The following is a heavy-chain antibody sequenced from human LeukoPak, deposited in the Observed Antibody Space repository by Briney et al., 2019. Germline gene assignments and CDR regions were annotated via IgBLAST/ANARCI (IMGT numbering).Heavy chain of an antibody. Sequence: GEALQISFEGSGCVFTSYWIGWVRQMPGKGLEWRGIIYPGDSDTRYSPSFQGQVTISADKSISTAYLQWSSPKASDTAMYYCARRYYGSGSYYNWFDPWGQGTLVTVSS. CDR3: ARRYYGSGSYYNWFDP. V-gene: IGHV5-51*01. J-gene: IGHJ5*02. CDR2: IYPGDSDT. CDR1: GCVFTSYW. D-gene: IGHD3-10*01.